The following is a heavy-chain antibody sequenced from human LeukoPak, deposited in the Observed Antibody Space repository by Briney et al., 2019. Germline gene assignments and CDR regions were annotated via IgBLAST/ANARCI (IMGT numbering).Heavy chain of an antibody. CDR1: GFTFSSYE. V-gene: IGHV3-30*02. CDR3: AKARSGGSWTFDI. J-gene: IGHJ3*02. D-gene: IGHD1-26*01. Sequence: HTGGSLRLSCAASGFTFSSYEMNWVRQAPGQGLEWVAFMPSDGNNKQYADSVKGRVTISRDNSKNTLYLQMNNLGTEDTAVYYCAKARSGGSWTFDIWGQGTMVIVSS. CDR2: MPSDGNNK.